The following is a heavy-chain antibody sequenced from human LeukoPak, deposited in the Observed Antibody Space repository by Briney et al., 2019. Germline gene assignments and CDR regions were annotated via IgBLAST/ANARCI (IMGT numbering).Heavy chain of an antibody. Sequence: SETLSLTCAVYGGSFSGYYWSWIRQPPGKGLEWIGEINHSGSTNYNPSLKSRVTISVDTSKNQFSLKLTSVTAADTAVYYCARGYYYDSRYFDYWGQGTPVTVSS. J-gene: IGHJ4*02. CDR1: GGSFSGYY. V-gene: IGHV4-34*01. CDR2: INHSGST. D-gene: IGHD3-22*01. CDR3: ARGYYYDSRYFDY.